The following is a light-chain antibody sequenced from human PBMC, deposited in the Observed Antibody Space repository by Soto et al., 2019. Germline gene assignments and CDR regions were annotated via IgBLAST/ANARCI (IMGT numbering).Light chain of an antibody. CDR2: DAS. CDR3: QQYNSYPWT. V-gene: IGKV1-5*01. CDR1: QSISSW. J-gene: IGKJ1*01. Sequence: YVGDRVTITCRASQSISSWLAWYQQKPGKAPKLLIYDASSLESGVPSRFSGSGSGTEFTLTISSLQPDDFATYYCQQYNSYPWTFGQGTKVDIK.